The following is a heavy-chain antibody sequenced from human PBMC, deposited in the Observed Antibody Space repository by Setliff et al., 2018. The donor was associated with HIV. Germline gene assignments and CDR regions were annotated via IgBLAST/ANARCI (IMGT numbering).Heavy chain of an antibody. D-gene: IGHD3-9*01. CDR2: ISGSGRT. J-gene: IGHJ4*02. Sequence: GGSLRLSCAPSGFTFGSYAMSWVRQAPGKGLEWVSVISGSGRTFYADSVKGRFTISRDNSKNTLYLQMNSLRDEDTAVYYCVRVVRYFDWLSLGPFDYWGQGTLVTVSS. V-gene: IGHV3-23*01. CDR3: VRVVRYFDWLSLGPFDY. CDR1: GFTFGSYA.